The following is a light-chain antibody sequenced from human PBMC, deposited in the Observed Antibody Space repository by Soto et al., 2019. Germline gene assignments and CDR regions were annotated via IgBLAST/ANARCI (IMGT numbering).Light chain of an antibody. V-gene: IGKV1-39*01. J-gene: IGKJ1*01. CDR3: QQSYSTPRT. Sequence: DIQMTQSPASLSASVGDRVTITCRASQSSSSYLNWYQQKPGKDPKLLIYAASSLQSGVPSRFSGSGSGTDFTLTISSLQPEDFATYYCQQSYSTPRTLGQGTKVEIK. CDR2: AAS. CDR1: QSSSSY.